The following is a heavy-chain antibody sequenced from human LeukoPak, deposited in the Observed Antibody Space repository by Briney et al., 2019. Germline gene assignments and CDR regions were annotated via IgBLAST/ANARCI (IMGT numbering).Heavy chain of an antibody. V-gene: IGHV4-39*01. D-gene: IGHD3-10*01. CDR2: IYYSGST. CDR3: ARHLRITMVRGVHYFDY. CDR1: GGSISSSSYY. J-gene: IGHJ4*02. Sequence: SETLSLTCTVSGGSISSSSYYWGWIRQPPGKGLEWIGSIYYSGSTYYNPSLKSRVTISVDTSKNQFSLKLSSVTAADTAVYYCARHLRITMVRGVHYFDYWGQGTLVTVSS.